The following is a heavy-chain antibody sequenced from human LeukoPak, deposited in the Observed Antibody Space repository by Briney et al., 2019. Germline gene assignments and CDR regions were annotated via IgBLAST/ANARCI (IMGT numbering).Heavy chain of an antibody. CDR1: GYTFTSYA. V-gene: IGHV1-3*01. J-gene: IGHJ4*02. CDR2: INAGNGNT. D-gene: IGHD5-18*01. CDR3: ARDWSDFALVDTSDEGY. Sequence: VASVKVSCKASGYTFTSYAMHWVRQAPGQRLEWMGWINAGNGNTKYSQKFQGRVTITRDTSASTAYMELSSLRSEDTAVYYCARDWSDFALVDTSDEGYWGQGTLVTVSS.